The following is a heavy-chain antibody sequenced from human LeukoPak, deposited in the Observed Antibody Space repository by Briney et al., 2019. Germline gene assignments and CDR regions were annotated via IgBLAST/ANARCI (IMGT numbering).Heavy chain of an antibody. V-gene: IGHV3-30*02. CDR3: AKIPQVSIFGVPNFDD. CDR2: IRYDGSNK. CDR1: GFTFSSYG. Sequence: GGSLRLSCAASGFTFSSYGMHWVRQAPGKGLEWVSFIRYDGSNKYYADSVKGRFTISRDNFKNTLYLQMDSLRAEDTAVYYCAKIPQVSIFGVPNFDDWGRGTLVTVSS. D-gene: IGHD3-3*01. J-gene: IGHJ4*02.